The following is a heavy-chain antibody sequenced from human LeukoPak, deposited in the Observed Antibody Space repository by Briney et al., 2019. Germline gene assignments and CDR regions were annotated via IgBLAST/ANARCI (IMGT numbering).Heavy chain of an antibody. CDR2: INHSGST. D-gene: IGHD3-10*01. CDR1: GGSFSGYY. CDR3: ARGDTVRGGHDY. Sequence: PSETLSLTCAVYGGSFSGYYWSWIRQPPGKGLEWIGEINHSGSTNYNPSLKSRVTISVDTSKNQFSLKLSSVTAADTAMYYCARGDTVRGGHDYWGQGTLVTVSS. J-gene: IGHJ4*02. V-gene: IGHV4-34*01.